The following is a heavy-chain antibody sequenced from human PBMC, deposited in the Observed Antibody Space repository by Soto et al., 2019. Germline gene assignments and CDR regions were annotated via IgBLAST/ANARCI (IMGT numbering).Heavy chain of an antibody. CDR3: ARRSPDYVRKGWWFDP. Sequence: GESLKISCKGSGYSFTSYWIGWVRQMPGKGLEWMGIIYPGDSDTRYSPSFQGQVTISADKSISTAYLQWSSLKASDTAMYYCARRSPDYVRKGWWFDPWGQGTLVTVSS. V-gene: IGHV5-51*01. J-gene: IGHJ5*02. CDR1: GYSFTSYW. D-gene: IGHD4-17*01. CDR2: IYPGDSDT.